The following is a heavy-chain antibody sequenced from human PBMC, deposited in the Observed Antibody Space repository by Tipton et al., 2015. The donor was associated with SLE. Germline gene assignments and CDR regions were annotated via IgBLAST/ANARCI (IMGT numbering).Heavy chain of an antibody. CDR2: INHSGST. Sequence: TLSLTCAVYGGSFSGYYWSWIRQPPGKGLEWIGEINHSGSTNYNPSLKSRVTISVDTSKNQFSLKLSSVTAADTAVYYCASGDSSGYYFTGYYMDVWGKGTTVTVSS. CDR3: ASGDSSGYYFTGYYMDV. J-gene: IGHJ6*03. D-gene: IGHD3-22*01. V-gene: IGHV4-34*01. CDR1: GGSFSGYY.